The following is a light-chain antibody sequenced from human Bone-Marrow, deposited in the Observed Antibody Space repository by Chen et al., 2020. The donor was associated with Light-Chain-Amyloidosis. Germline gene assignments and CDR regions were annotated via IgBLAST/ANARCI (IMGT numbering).Light chain of an antibody. CDR1: SRDVGGYDS. V-gene: IGLV2-11*01. J-gene: IGLJ3*02. CDR2: DVS. Sequence: QSALTQPRSVAWSPGPSVTISCTGTSRDVGGYDSVSWYQQYPGKAPKLMIYDVSKRPSGVPDRFSASKSGNTASLTISGLQAEDEADYYCCSYAGIYWVFGGGTKLTVL. CDR3: CSYAGIYWV.